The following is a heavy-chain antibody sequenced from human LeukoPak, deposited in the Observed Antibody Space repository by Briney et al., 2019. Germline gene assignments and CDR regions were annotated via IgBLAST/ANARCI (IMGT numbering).Heavy chain of an antibody. D-gene: IGHD5-12*01. CDR1: GYTFLNYW. CDR2: IYPGDSDT. J-gene: IGHJ4*02. Sequence: GESLKISCQVSGYTFLNYWIGWVRQMPGKGLEWMGIIYPGDSDTRYSPSFHGQVIISADKSISTAYLQWNSLKASDTAMYYCASGGYGTFDSWGQGTLVTVSS. CDR3: ASGGYGTFDS. V-gene: IGHV5-51*01.